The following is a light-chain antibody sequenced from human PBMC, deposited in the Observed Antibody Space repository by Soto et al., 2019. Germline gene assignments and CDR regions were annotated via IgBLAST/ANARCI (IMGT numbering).Light chain of an antibody. CDR2: AAS. V-gene: IGKV1-39*01. CDR1: QSITTF. CDR3: QQSYSTPFT. Sequence: DIQMTQSPSSLSASVGDRATITCRASQSITTFLSWYQQKPGKAPQLLIHAASSLQSGVPSRFSGSGSGTEFTLTINSLQPEDFATYYCQQSYSTPFTFGPGTKVDI. J-gene: IGKJ3*01.